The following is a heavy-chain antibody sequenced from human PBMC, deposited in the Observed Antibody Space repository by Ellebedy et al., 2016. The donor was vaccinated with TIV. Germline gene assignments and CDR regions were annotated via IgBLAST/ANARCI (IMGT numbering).Heavy chain of an antibody. J-gene: IGHJ4*02. CDR2: IIPIFGTA. CDR1: GGTFSSYA. D-gene: IGHD1-26*01. Sequence: SVKVSXXASGGTFSSYAISWVRQAPGQGLEWMGGIIPIFGTANYAQKFQGRVTITADESTSTAYMELSSLRSEDTAVYYCARIVGARGVYWGQGTLVTVSS. CDR3: ARIVGARGVY. V-gene: IGHV1-69*13.